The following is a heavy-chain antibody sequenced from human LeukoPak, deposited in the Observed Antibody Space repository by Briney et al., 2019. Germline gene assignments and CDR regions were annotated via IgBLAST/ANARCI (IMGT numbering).Heavy chain of an antibody. CDR3: ARDRDSSWYVT. D-gene: IGHD6-13*01. CDR1: GFTFSSYA. J-gene: IGHJ5*02. V-gene: IGHV3-30-3*01. Sequence: PGGSLRLSCAASGFTFSSYAMHWVRQAPGKGLEWVAVISYDGSNKYYADSVKGRFTISRDNSKNTLYLQMNSLRAEDTAVYYCARDRDSSWYVTWGQGTLVTVSS. CDR2: ISYDGSNK.